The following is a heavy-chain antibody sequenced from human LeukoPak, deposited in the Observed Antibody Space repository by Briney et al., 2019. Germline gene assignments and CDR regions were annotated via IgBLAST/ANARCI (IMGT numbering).Heavy chain of an antibody. Sequence: PGGSLRLSCAVSGITLSNYGMSWVRQAPGKGLEWVAGISDSGGNTKYADSVKGRFTISRDNSKNTVYLQLNSLRAADMAVYYCARTYRYYDLWGRGTLVTVSS. D-gene: IGHD1/OR15-1a*01. V-gene: IGHV3-23*01. CDR1: GITLSNYG. J-gene: IGHJ2*01. CDR3: ARTYRYYDL. CDR2: ISDSGGNT.